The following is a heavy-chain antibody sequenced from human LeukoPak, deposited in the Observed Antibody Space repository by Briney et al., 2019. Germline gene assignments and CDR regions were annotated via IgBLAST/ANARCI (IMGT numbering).Heavy chain of an antibody. CDR1: GYTFTGYY. CDR3: ARVYGDYPYYFDY. Sequence: SVKVSCKASGYTFTGYYMHWGRQATGQGLEWMGWINPNSGGTNYAQKFQGRVTMTRDTSISTAYMELSRLRSDDTAVYYCARVYGDYPYYFDYWGQGTLVTVSS. D-gene: IGHD4-17*01. V-gene: IGHV1-2*02. CDR2: INPNSGGT. J-gene: IGHJ4*02.